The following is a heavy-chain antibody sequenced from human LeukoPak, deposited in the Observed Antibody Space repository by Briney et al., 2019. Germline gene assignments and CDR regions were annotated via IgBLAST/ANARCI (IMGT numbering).Heavy chain of an antibody. CDR1: GFTLGTYI. V-gene: IGHV3-30-3*01. J-gene: IGHJ3*02. D-gene: IGHD3-10*01. CDR2: VASDGSQT. CDR3: ARERQDTIVHSGAFDI. Sequence: PGGSLRLSCEASGFTLGTYIMHWVRQAPGKGLQWVAAVASDGSQTFYIESVRGRFTISRDNSKNTLYLQMNTLRAEDTAVYFCARERQDTIVHSGAFDIWGQGTMVTVSS.